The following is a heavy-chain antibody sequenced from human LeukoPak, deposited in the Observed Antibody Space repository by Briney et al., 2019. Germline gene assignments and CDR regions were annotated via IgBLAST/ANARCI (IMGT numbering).Heavy chain of an antibody. J-gene: IGHJ6*03. CDR2: ISGSGGST. Sequence: GGSLRLSCAASGFTFSSYAMSWVRQPPGKGLEWVSAISGSGGSTYYADSVKGRFTISRDNSKNTLYLQMNSLRADDTAVYYCAKRRGLELTYYYYMDVWGKGTTVTVSS. V-gene: IGHV3-23*01. CDR1: GFTFSSYA. CDR3: AKRRGLELTYYYYMDV. D-gene: IGHD1-7*01.